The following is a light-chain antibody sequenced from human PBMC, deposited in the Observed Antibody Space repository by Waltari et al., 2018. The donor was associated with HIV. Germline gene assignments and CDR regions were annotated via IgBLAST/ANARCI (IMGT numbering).Light chain of an antibody. V-gene: IGLV2-14*01. CDR1: SADFGLYYF. CDR2: GNH. J-gene: IGLJ2*01. CDR3: SSFATSDTLL. Sequence: QSALTQPDSVSGSPGRSITISCTGPSADFGLYYFVSWYPKHPDKDTRLIIYGNHNRPSGVSYRFSGSKSDNTASLTISGLQAEDEADYYCSSFATSDTLLFGGGTKLTVL.